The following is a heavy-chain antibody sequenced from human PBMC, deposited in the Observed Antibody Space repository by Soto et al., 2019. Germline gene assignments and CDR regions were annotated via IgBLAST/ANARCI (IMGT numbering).Heavy chain of an antibody. Sequence: SETLSLTCAVYGGSFSGYYWSWIRQPPGKGLEWIGEINHSGSTNYNPSLKSRVTISVDTSKNQFSLKLSSVTAADTAVYYCARGGLTYYYGSGIQLPSGVSYYFDYWGQGTLVTVSS. CDR1: GGSFSGYY. V-gene: IGHV4-34*01. CDR2: INHSGST. CDR3: ARGGLTYYYGSGIQLPSGVSYYFDY. D-gene: IGHD3-10*01. J-gene: IGHJ4*02.